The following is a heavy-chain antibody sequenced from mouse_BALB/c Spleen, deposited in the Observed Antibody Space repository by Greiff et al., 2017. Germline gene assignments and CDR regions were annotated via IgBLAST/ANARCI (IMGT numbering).Heavy chain of an antibody. CDR1: GYSFTGYF. CDR2: INPYNGDT. J-gene: IGHJ3*01. V-gene: IGHV1-20*02. CDR3: ARCYYDYDGGLAY. Sequence: EVQVVESGPELVKPGASVKISCKASGYSFTGYFMNWVLQSHGKSLEWIGRINPYNGDTFYNQKFKGKATLTVDKSSSTAHMELRSLASEDSAVYYCARCYYDYDGGLAYWGQGTLVTVSA. D-gene: IGHD2-4*01.